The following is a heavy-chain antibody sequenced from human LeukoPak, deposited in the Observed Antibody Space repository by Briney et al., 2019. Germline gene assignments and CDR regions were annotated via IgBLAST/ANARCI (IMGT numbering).Heavy chain of an antibody. V-gene: IGHV3-21*01. CDR3: ARASGDIVETATMGSY. Sequence: GGSLRLSCAASGFTFNSYSMNWVRQAPGKGLEWVSSISSSSSTIYYADSVKGRFTISRDNAKNSLYLQMNSLRAEDTAVYYCARASGDIVETATMGSYWGQGTLVTVSS. J-gene: IGHJ4*02. CDR2: ISSSSSTI. CDR1: GFTFNSYS. D-gene: IGHD5-18*01.